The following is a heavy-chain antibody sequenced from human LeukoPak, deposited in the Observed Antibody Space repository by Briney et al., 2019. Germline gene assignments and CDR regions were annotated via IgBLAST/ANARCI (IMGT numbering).Heavy chain of an antibody. CDR3: ARGSITIFGVVIRTTNTYFDY. Sequence: PGGSRRLSCAASGFTFSDYYMSWIRQAPGKGLEWVSYISSSGSTIYYADSVKGRFTISRDNAKNSLYLQMNSLRAEDTAVYYCARGSITIFGVVIRTTNTYFDYWGQGTLVTVSS. CDR1: GFTFSDYY. D-gene: IGHD3-3*01. J-gene: IGHJ4*02. V-gene: IGHV3-11*01. CDR2: ISSSGSTI.